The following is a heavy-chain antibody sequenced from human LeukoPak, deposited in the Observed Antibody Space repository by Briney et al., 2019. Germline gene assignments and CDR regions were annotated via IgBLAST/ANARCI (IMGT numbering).Heavy chain of an antibody. CDR3: ARGCSSTSCDPYYYYAMDV. CDR1: GGSISSYY. CDR2: IYYSGST. J-gene: IGHJ6*02. Sequence: SETLSLTCTVSGGSISSYYWNWIRQPPGKALEWIGYIYYSGSTNYNPSLKSRVTISVDTSKNQFSLKSSSVTAADAAVYYCARGCSSTSCDPYYYYAMDVWGQGTTVTVSS. D-gene: IGHD2-2*01. V-gene: IGHV4-59*01.